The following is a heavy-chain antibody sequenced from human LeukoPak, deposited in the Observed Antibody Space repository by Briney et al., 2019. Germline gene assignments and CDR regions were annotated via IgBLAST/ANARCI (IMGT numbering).Heavy chain of an antibody. Sequence: SVKVSCKASGGTFSGYAISWVRQAPGQGLEWMGGIIPIFGTANYAQKFQGRVTITTDESTSTAYMELSSLRSEDTAVYYCASATYYYDSSGPRGGWFDPRGQGTLVTVSS. CDR2: IIPIFGTA. J-gene: IGHJ5*02. CDR1: GGTFSGYA. V-gene: IGHV1-69*05. CDR3: ASATYYYDSSGPRGGWFDP. D-gene: IGHD3-22*01.